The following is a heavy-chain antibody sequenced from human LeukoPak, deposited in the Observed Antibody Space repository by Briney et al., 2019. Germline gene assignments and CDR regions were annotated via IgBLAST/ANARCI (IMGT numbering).Heavy chain of an antibody. D-gene: IGHD6-13*01. CDR1: GFTFSSYA. J-gene: IGHJ5*02. CDR2: ISGSGGST. CDR3: AKDRGSSWLNWFDP. Sequence: GGPLRLSCAASGFTFSSYAMSWVRQAPGKGLEWVSAISGSGGSTYYADSVKGRFTISRDNSKNTLYLQMSSLRAEDTAVYYCAKDRGSSWLNWFDPWGQGTLVTVSS. V-gene: IGHV3-23*01.